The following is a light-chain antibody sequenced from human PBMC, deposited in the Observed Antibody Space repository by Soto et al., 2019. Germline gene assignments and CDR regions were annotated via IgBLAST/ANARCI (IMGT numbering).Light chain of an antibody. CDR1: SSDVGSYNL. CDR2: EVS. CDR3: CSYAGSSTPYV. V-gene: IGLV2-23*02. J-gene: IGLJ1*01. Sequence: QSVLTQPASVSGSPGQSITISCTGTSSDVGSYNLVSWYQQHPGKAPKLMIYEVSKRPSGVSNRFSGSKSGNTASLTITGRQAEEEADYYCCSYAGSSTPYVFGTGTKLTVL.